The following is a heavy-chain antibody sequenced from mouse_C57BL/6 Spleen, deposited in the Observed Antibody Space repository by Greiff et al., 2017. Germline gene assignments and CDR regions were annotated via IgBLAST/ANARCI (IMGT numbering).Heavy chain of an antibody. V-gene: IGHV1-62-2*01. CDR2: FYPGSGSI. Sequence: QVQLQQSGAELVKPGASVKLSCKASGYTFTEYTINWVQQRSGQGLEWIGWFYPGSGSIKYTAQFQDKATLTADNSSSTVYMELSRLTSEDAAVYFCARHEGGLLWFAYWGQGTLVTVSA. J-gene: IGHJ3*01. CDR1: GYTFTEYT. D-gene: IGHD2-3*01. CDR3: ARHEGGLLWFAY.